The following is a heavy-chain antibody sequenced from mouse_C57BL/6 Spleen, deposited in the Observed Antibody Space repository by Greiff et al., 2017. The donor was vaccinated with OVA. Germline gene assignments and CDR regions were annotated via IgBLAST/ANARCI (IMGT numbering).Heavy chain of an antibody. Sequence: QVQLQQPGAELVKPGASVKLSCKASGYNFTSYWMQWVKQRPGQGLEWIGKIDPSDSYTNYNPKFQGKATLTVDTSSSTAYLQLSSLTSEDSAVYYCARGSMDYWGQGTSVTVSS. CDR1: GYNFTSYW. CDR3: ARGSMDY. V-gene: IGHV1-50*01. J-gene: IGHJ4*01. CDR2: IDPSDSYT.